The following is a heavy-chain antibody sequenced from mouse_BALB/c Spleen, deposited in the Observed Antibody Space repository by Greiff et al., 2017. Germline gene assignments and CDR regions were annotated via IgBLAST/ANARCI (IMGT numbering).Heavy chain of an antibody. Sequence: EVQGVESGGGLVQPGGSLKLSCAASGFTFSSYTMSWVRQTPEKRLEWVAYISNGGGSTYYPDTVKGRFTISRDNAKNTLYLQMSSLKSEDTAMYYCARHGDSSGDCGGQGTSVNVSS. D-gene: IGHD3-2*01. V-gene: IGHV5-12-2*01. CDR2: ISNGGGST. CDR1: GFTFSSYT. J-gene: IGHJ4*01. CDR3: ARHGDSSGDC.